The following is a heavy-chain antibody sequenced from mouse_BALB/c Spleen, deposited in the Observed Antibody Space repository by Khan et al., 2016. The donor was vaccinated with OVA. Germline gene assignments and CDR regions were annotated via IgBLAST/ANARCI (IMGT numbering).Heavy chain of an antibody. CDR1: GYIFTSYW. CDR3: AGRSNNDEGWFAY. CDR2: IYPGTGST. D-gene: IGHD1-1*01. Sequence: QVQLQESGAELVRPGASVKLSCKTSGYIFTSYWIHWVKQRSGQGLEWIARIYPGTGSTHYNEKFKGKATLTADKSSSTAHMQLSSLKSEDAAVYFCAGRSNNDEGWFAYWGQGTLVTVSA. J-gene: IGHJ3*01. V-gene: IGHV1S132*01.